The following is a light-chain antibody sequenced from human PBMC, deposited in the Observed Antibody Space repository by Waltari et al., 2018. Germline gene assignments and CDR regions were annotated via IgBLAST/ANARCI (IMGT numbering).Light chain of an antibody. CDR1: QSVLYSSNNKNY. Sequence: DIVMTQSPDSLAVSLGERATINCQSRQSVLYSSNNKNYLAWYQQKPGQPPKLLIYWASTRESGVPDRFSGSGSGTDFTLTISSLQAEDVAVYYCQQYFSTPMFGQGTKVDIK. CDR2: WAS. CDR3: QQYFSTPM. J-gene: IGKJ1*01. V-gene: IGKV4-1*01.